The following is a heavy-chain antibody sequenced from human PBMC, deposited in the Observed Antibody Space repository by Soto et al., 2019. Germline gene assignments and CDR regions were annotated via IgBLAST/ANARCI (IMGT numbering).Heavy chain of an antibody. Sequence: PGESLKISCQGSGYRFTGFWLNWVRQRPGKGLEWVGRIDPNDSFINYSPPVDGHVTISADKSISTAYLQWTRLQAADTAIYYCARPASGGSRDAFDIWGQGTMVTVSS. CDR3: ARPASGGSRDAFDI. CDR1: GYRFTGFW. J-gene: IGHJ3*02. CDR2: IDPNDSFI. D-gene: IGHD2-15*01. V-gene: IGHV5-10-1*01.